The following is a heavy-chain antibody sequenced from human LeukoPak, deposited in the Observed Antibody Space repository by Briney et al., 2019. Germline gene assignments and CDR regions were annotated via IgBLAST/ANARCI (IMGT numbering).Heavy chain of an antibody. CDR3: AGGYCSGGSCYWFDP. J-gene: IGHJ5*02. D-gene: IGHD2-15*01. CDR2: INPNSGGT. Sequence: GASVKVSCKASGYTFTGYYMHWVRQAPGQGLEWMGRINPNSGGTNYAQKFQGRVTMTRDTSISTAYMELSRLGSDDTAVYYCAGGYCSGGSCYWFDPWGQGTLVTVSS. V-gene: IGHV1-2*06. CDR1: GYTFTGYY.